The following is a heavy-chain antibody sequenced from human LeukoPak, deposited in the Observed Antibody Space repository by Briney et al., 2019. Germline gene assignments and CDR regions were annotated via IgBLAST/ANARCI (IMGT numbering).Heavy chain of an antibody. D-gene: IGHD3-22*01. CDR2: INPNSGGT. CDR1: GYTFTGYY. J-gene: IGHJ6*04. V-gene: IGHV1-2*02. Sequence: GASVTVSFKASGYTFTGYYMHWVRQAPGQGLEWMGWINPNSGGTNYAQKFQGRVTMTRGTAISTVYMELSRLRSDDTAVYYCAFAYYYDSSGYYKTTDTLDVWGKGTTVTISS. CDR3: AFAYYYDSSGYYKTTDTLDV.